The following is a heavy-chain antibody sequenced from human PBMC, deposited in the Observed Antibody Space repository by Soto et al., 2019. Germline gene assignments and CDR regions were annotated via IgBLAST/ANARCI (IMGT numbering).Heavy chain of an antibody. V-gene: IGHV3-48*03. CDR2: ISGSGTST. CDR1: GFSFSSCE. CDR3: ASKIVTPGYHYYDY. Sequence: PGGSLRLSCAASGFSFSSCEMSWVRQAPGKGLEWVSYISGSGTSTQYSDSVKGRFTISRDNAKNSLHLQMNSLGAEDTAVCYCASKIVTPGYHYYDYWGQGTLVTVSS. J-gene: IGHJ4*02. D-gene: IGHD3-9*01.